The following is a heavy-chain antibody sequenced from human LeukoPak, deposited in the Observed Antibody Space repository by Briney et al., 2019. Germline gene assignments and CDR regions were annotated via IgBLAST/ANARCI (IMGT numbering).Heavy chain of an antibody. Sequence: SETLSLTCAVYGGSFSGYYWSWTRQPPGKGLEWIGEINHSGSTNYNPSLKSRVTISVDTSKNQFSLKLSSVTAADTAVYYCARGFQYYYDSSGYYYPFDYWGQGTLVTVS. J-gene: IGHJ4*02. CDR2: INHSGST. CDR3: ARGFQYYYDSSGYYYPFDY. CDR1: GGSFSGYY. D-gene: IGHD3-22*01. V-gene: IGHV4-34*01.